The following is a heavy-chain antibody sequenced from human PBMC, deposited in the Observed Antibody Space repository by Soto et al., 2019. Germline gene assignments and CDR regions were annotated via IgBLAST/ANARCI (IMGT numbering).Heavy chain of an antibody. CDR2: FIPLFGPA. J-gene: IGHJ4*02. D-gene: IGHD3-3*01. CDR1: GGMFSNFA. Sequence: QVQLVQSGPDVKSPGSSVKVSCKTSGGMFSNFAFTWVRQAPGQGLEWMGGFIPLFGPANYARKFQGRLTIIADESAGIVNMELSSLTSEDTAVYYCVSLSRLGFFGSEKWGPGTLVTVSS. CDR3: VSLSRLGFFGSEK. V-gene: IGHV1-69*01.